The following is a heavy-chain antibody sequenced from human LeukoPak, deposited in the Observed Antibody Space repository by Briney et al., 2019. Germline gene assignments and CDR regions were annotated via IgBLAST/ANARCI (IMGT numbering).Heavy chain of an antibody. V-gene: IGHV4-59*08. Sequence: SDTLSPTCTVSGGSISSYYWIWIRQPPGKGLEWIGDIYYSGSTNYNPALKSRVTISVDTSKNQFSLKLSSVTAADTAVYYCARGSGWYYYWGQGTLVTVSS. CDR3: ARGSGWYYY. J-gene: IGHJ4*02. D-gene: IGHD6-19*01. CDR1: GGSISSYY. CDR2: IYYSGST.